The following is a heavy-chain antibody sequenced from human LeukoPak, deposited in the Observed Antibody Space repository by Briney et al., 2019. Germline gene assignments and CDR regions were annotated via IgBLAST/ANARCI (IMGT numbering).Heavy chain of an antibody. Sequence: GASVKVSCKASVYTFTSYGISWVRQAPGQGVEWVGWISAYNGNTNYAQKLQGRVTMTTDTSTSTAYMELRSLRSDDTAVYYCARDLTRDYDFWSGYFDYWGQGTLVTVSS. CDR3: ARDLTRDYDFWSGYFDY. CDR2: ISAYNGNT. J-gene: IGHJ4*02. CDR1: VYTFTSYG. V-gene: IGHV1-18*01. D-gene: IGHD3-3*01.